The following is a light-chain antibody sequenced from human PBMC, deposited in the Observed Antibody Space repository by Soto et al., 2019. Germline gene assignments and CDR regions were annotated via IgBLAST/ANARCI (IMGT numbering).Light chain of an antibody. Sequence: QSVLTQPASVSGSPGQSITISCTGTSSDVGGYNYVSWYQQHPGKVPKFMIYDVSNRPSGVSNRFSGSKSGNTASLTISGLQAEDEADYYCSSYTTSNTRQIVFGTGTKATVL. CDR1: SSDVGGYNY. V-gene: IGLV2-14*01. CDR3: SSYTTSNTRQIV. J-gene: IGLJ1*01. CDR2: DVS.